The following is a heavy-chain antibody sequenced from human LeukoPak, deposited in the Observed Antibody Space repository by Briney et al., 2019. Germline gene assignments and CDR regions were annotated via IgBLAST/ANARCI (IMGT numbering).Heavy chain of an antibody. J-gene: IGHJ5*02. Sequence: GGSLRLSCAASGFTFSNYAMHWVRQAPGKGLEWVAVISYDGRNKYYADSVKGRFTISRDNSKNTLYLQMNSLRAEDTAVYYCARAYGSGSFFHNWFDPWGQGTLVTVSS. CDR3: ARAYGSGSFFHNWFDP. D-gene: IGHD3-10*01. V-gene: IGHV3-30*04. CDR1: GFTFSNYA. CDR2: ISYDGRNK.